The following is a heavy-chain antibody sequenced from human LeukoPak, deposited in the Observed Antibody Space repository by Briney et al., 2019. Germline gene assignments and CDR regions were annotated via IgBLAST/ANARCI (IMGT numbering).Heavy chain of an antibody. V-gene: IGHV1-18*01. J-gene: IGHJ4*02. Sequence: ASVKVSCKASGYTFTSYGISWVRQAPGQGLEWMGWISSYNGNTNYAHKLRGRVTMTTDTSTSTAYMELTSLRSDDTAVYYCAKDGPSRSSDYWGQGTLVTVSS. CDR2: ISSYNGNT. CDR1: GYTFTSYG. CDR3: AKDGPSRSSDY.